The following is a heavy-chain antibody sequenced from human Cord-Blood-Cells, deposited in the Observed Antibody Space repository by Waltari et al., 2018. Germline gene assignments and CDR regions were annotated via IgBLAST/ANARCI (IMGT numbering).Heavy chain of an antibody. CDR1: GGSFSGYY. J-gene: IGHJ4*02. CDR2: INHSGST. V-gene: IGHV4-34*01. D-gene: IGHD2-2*01. CDR3: ARVLSGCSSTSCYAFDY. Sequence: QVQLQQWGAGLLKPSETLSLTCAVYGGSFSGYYWSWIRQPPGKGLEWIGEINHSGSTNYTPSLKSRVTISVDTSKNQFSLKLSSVTAADTAMYYCARVLSGCSSTSCYAFDYWGQGTLVTVSS.